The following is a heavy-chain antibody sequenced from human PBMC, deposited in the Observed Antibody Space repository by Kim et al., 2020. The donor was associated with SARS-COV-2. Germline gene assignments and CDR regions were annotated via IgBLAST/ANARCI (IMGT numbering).Heavy chain of an antibody. CDR3: ASSGLVQDYGDRGYYFDY. J-gene: IGHJ4*02. CDR2: IIPIFGTA. V-gene: IGHV1-69*13. CDR1: GGTFSSYA. Sequence: SVKVSCKASGGTFSSYAISWVRQAPGQGLEWMGGIIPIFGTANYAQKFQGRVTITADESTSTAYMELSSLRSEDTAVYYCASSGLVQDYGDRGYYFDYWGQGTLVTVSS. D-gene: IGHD4-17*01.